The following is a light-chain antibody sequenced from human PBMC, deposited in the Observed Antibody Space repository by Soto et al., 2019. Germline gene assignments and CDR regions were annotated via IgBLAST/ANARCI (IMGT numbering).Light chain of an antibody. CDR2: LGS. CDR1: QSLLHSNGYNY. V-gene: IGKV2-28*01. Sequence: DIVMTQSPLSLPVTPGEPASISCRSSQSLLHSNGYNYLDWYLQKPWQSPQLLIYLGSNRASGVPDRFSGSGSGTDFTLKIRRVEAEDGGGYYCMQALQTPLTFGQGTQVQIK. CDR3: MQALQTPLT. J-gene: IGKJ1*01.